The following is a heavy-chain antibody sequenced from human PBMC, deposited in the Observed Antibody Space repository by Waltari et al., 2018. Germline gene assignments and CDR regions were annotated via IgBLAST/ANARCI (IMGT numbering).Heavy chain of an antibody. CDR3: ARIVVVAASVDAFDI. J-gene: IGHJ3*02. V-gene: IGHV4-31*03. CDR1: GGSISSGGYY. Sequence: QVQLQESGPGLVKPSQTLSLTCTVSGGSISSGGYYWSWIRQHPGKGLEWIGYIYYSGSTYYNPSLKSRVTISVDTSKNQFSLKLSSVTAADTAVYYCARIVVVAASVDAFDIWGQGTMVTVSS. CDR2: IYYSGST. D-gene: IGHD2-15*01.